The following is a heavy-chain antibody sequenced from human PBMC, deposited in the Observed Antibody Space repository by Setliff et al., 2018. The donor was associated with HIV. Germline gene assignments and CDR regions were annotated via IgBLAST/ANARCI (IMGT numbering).Heavy chain of an antibody. V-gene: IGHV4-59*01. CDR1: GGSIGSNY. D-gene: IGHD3-10*01. CDR3: ARAAMFRGVVGWSLYYFDY. CDR2: IYYTGST. J-gene: IGHJ4*03. Sequence: SETLSLTCTVSGGSIGSNYLNWIRQPPGKGLEWIGYIYYTGSTNYNSSFRSRVTISRDTSKNQFSLKLRSVTAADTAVYYCARAAMFRGVVGWSLYYFDYWVPETLLVTVSS.